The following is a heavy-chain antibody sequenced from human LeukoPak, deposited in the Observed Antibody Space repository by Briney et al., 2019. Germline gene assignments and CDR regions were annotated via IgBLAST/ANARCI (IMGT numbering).Heavy chain of an antibody. CDR1: RGSLSDYY. D-gene: IGHD5-24*01. Sequence: SETLSLTCAGYRGSLSDYYWSWIRQPPGKGLEWIGEINHSGSTNYNPSLMSRVTISVDTSKNQFSLKLSSVTAADTAVYYCARGGGRDCSRAVYYYMDVWGKGTTVTVSS. CDR2: INHSGST. CDR3: ARGGGRDCSRAVYYYMDV. V-gene: IGHV4-34*01. J-gene: IGHJ6*03.